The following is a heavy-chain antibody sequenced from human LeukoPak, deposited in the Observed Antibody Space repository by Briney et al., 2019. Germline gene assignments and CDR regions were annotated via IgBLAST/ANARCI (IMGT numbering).Heavy chain of an antibody. CDR3: ARESSSAPNWFDP. CDR2: ITSDSGYI. V-gene: IGHV3-21*01. J-gene: IGHJ5*02. Sequence: GGSLRLSCAASGFVFSTFGMNWVRQPPGKGLQWVAHITSDSGYIYYADSVKGRFTISRDNAKNSLYLQMTSLRAEDAAVYYCARESSSAPNWFDPWGQGTLVTVSS. D-gene: IGHD6-6*01. CDR1: GFVFSTFG.